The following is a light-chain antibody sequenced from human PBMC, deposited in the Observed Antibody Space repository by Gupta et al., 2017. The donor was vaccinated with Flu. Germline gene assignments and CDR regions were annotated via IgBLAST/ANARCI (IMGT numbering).Light chain of an antibody. CDR1: QSFSSTY. CDR2: AAS. J-gene: IGKJ2*01. Sequence: EIVLTQSPDPLSLSPGERATLSCGASQSFSSTYLAWYQQKPGQAPRLLIYAASSRAAGVPDRFSGSGSGTEFTLIISRLEPEDFAVYYCQQEGSSPYTFGQGTKLEIK. CDR3: QQEGSSPYT. V-gene: IGKV3-20*01.